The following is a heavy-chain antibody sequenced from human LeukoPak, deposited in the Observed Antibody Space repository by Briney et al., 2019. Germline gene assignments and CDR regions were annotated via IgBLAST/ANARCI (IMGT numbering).Heavy chain of an antibody. J-gene: IGHJ3*02. V-gene: IGHV1-2*02. CDR3: ARDHGAMIVVVPWDAFDI. CDR2: INPNSGGT. Sequence: ASVKVSCKASGYTFTGYYMHWVRQAPGQGLEWMGWINPNSGGTNYAQKFQGRVTMTRDTSISTAYMELSRLRSDDTAVYYCARDHGAMIVVVPWDAFDIWGQGTMVTVSS. D-gene: IGHD3-22*01. CDR1: GYTFTGYY.